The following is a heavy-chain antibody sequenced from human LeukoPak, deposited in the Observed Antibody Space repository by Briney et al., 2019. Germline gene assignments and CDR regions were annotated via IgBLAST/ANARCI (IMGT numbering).Heavy chain of an antibody. V-gene: IGHV3-21*01. CDR3: ARDYYGSGSSDY. CDR1: GFTFSSYS. D-gene: IGHD3-10*01. Sequence: PGGSLRLSXAASGFTFSSYSMNWVRQAPGKGLEWVSSISSSSSYIYYADSVKGRFTISRDNAKNSLYLQMNSLRAEDTAVYYCARDYYGSGSSDYWGQGTLVTVSS. CDR2: ISSSSSYI. J-gene: IGHJ4*02.